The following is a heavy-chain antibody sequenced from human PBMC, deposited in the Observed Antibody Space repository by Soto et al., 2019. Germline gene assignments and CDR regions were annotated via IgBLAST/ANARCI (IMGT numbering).Heavy chain of an antibody. J-gene: IGHJ6*03. Sequence: PGGSLRLSCAASGFTFSSYGMHWVRQAPGKGLEWVAVISYDGSNKYYADSVKGRFTISRDNSKNTLYLQMNSLRAEDTAVYYCAKAGSLGRRGDYTPRVRYHMDVWGKGTTVTVSS. CDR1: GFTFSSYG. CDR3: AKAGSLGRRGDYTPRVRYHMDV. D-gene: IGHD3-3*01. CDR2: ISYDGSNK. V-gene: IGHV3-30*18.